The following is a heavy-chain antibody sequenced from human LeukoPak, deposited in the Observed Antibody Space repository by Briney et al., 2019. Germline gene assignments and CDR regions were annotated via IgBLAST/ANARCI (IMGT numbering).Heavy chain of an antibody. Sequence: PSGGSLRLSCAASGFTFDDYTMHWVRQVPGKGLEWVSRISWNSGNIGYADSVKGRFTISRDNAKNSIYLQMHTLKPEDTALYYYAKGEPTDWYFDLWGRGTLVTVSS. V-gene: IGHV3-9*01. CDR3: AKGEPTDWYFDL. J-gene: IGHJ2*01. CDR2: ISWNSGNI. CDR1: GFTFDDYT.